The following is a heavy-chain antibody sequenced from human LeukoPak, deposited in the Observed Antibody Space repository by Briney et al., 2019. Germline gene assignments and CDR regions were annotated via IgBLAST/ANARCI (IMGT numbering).Heavy chain of an antibody. D-gene: IGHD3-10*01. Sequence: GGSLRLSCAASGFTFSSYSMNWVRQAPGKGLEWVSSISSSSSYIYYADSVKGRFTISRDNAKNSLYLQMNSLRAEDTAVYYCARGPRYYGSGMTGYYSDYWGQGTLVTVSS. CDR2: ISSSSSYI. J-gene: IGHJ4*02. V-gene: IGHV3-21*01. CDR3: ARGPRYYGSGMTGYYSDY. CDR1: GFTFSSYS.